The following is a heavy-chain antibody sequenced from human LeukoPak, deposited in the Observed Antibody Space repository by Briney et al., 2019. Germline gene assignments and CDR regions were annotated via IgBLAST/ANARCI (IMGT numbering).Heavy chain of an antibody. CDR2: IYSGGST. CDR1: GFTVSSNY. J-gene: IGHJ5*02. D-gene: IGHD6-19*01. V-gene: IGHV3-66*01. Sequence: SGGSLRLSCAASGFTVSSNYMSWVRQAPGKGLEWVSVIYSGGSTYYADSVKGRFTISRDNSKNTLYLQMDSLRAEDTAVYYCAREIAVAGTYWFDPWGQGTLVTVSS. CDR3: AREIAVAGTYWFDP.